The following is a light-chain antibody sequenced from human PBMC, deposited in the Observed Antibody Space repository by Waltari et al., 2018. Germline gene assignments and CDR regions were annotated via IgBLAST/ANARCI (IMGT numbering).Light chain of an antibody. V-gene: IGLV2-8*01. J-gene: IGLJ2*01. Sequence: QPALTQPPSPSGSPGQSVTISCTGTSSNVGGYNYVSWYQQHPGKAPKLMIYEVTKRRSGVADRFSGYKSGNTASLTVAGLQAADEADYYHSSYAGSKYLLFGGGTKQTVL. CDR1: SSNVGGYNY. CDR3: SSYAGSKYLL. CDR2: EVT.